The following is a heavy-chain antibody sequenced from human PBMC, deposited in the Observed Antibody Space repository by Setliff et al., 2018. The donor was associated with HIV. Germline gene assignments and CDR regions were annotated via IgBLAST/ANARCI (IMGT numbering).Heavy chain of an antibody. CDR3: ARIPWVATLWGGAFDL. CDR2: LYYSGST. CDR1: GASIRSYY. J-gene: IGHJ3*01. V-gene: IGHV4-59*01. Sequence: TLSLTCIVSGASIRSYYWAWIRQSPGRGLQYLGHLYYSGSTNYNPSLKSRITMSMDTSKNQFSLQLSSVTAADTAVHYCARIPWVATLWGGAFDLWGHGTMVTVS. D-gene: IGHD5-12*01.